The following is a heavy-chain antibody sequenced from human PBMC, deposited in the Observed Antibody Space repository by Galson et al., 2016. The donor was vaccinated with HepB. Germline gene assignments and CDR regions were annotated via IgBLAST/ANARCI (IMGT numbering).Heavy chain of an antibody. D-gene: IGHD5-12*01. Sequence: SLRLSCAASGFTFSNYGMHWVRQAPGKGLEWVAVISYDGNHMYYVDSVKGRFTISRDNSKNTLYLQMNSLKAEDAAVYYCAKDTVATKHYYYGMDVWGQGTTVTVS. CDR1: GFTFSNYG. V-gene: IGHV3-30*18. CDR3: AKDTVATKHYYYGMDV. J-gene: IGHJ6*02. CDR2: ISYDGNHM.